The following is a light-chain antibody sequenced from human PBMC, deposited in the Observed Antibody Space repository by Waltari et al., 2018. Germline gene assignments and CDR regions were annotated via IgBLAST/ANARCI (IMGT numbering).Light chain of an antibody. CDR1: SGSIATNY. CDR3: QSYDNNNYWV. V-gene: IGLV6-57*01. J-gene: IGLJ3*02. Sequence: QPHSVSESPGKTVTISCTRSSGSIATNYVQWYQHRPGRSPTTVISEDSRRPSGVPDRFSGSIDSPSNSASLTISGLKTEDEADYYCQSYDNNNYWVFGGGTKLTVL. CDR2: EDS.